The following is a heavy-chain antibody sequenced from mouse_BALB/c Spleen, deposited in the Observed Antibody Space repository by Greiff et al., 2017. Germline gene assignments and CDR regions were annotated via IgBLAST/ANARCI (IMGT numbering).Heavy chain of an antibody. V-gene: IGHV2-6-7*01. J-gene: IGHJ4*01. CDR2: IWGDGST. D-gene: IGHD2-1*01. CDR3: ARDVNYVGYAMDY. CDR1: GFSLTGYG. Sequence: QVQLQQSGPGLVAPSQSLSITCTVSGFSLTGYGVNWVRQPPGKGLEWLGMIWGDGSTDYNSALKSRLSISKDNSKSQVFLKMNSLQTDDTARYYCARDVNYVGYAMDYWGQGTSVTVSS.